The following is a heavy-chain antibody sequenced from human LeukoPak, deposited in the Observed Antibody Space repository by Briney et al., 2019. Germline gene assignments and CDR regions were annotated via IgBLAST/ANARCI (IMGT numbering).Heavy chain of an antibody. Sequence: SETLSLTCTVSGGSFSTYYWSWIRQPPGKGLEWIGYIYYSGSTNYNPSLKSRLIISVDTSTNQFSLSLSSVTAADTAVYYCAREGYSSGWYPRPYNWFDPWGQGTLVTASS. CDR3: AREGYSSGWYPRPYNWFDP. CDR1: GGSFSTYY. J-gene: IGHJ5*02. D-gene: IGHD6-19*01. CDR2: IYYSGST. V-gene: IGHV4-59*01.